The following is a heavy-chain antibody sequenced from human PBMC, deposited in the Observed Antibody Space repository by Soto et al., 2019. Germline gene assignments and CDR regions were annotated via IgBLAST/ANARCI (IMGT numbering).Heavy chain of an antibody. D-gene: IGHD5-18*01. Sequence: GASVKVSCKASGGTFSSYAISWVRQAPGQGLEWMGGIIPIFGTANYAQKFQGRVTITADESTSTAYMELSSLRSEDTAVYYCARSGYSYGLSLFNNWGQGTLVTVAS. J-gene: IGHJ4*02. CDR2: IIPIFGTA. CDR1: GGTFSSYA. CDR3: ARSGYSYGLSLFNN. V-gene: IGHV1-69*13.